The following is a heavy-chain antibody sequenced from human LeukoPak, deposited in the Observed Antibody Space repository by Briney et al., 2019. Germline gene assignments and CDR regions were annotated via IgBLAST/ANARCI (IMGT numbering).Heavy chain of an antibody. V-gene: IGHV3-48*02. D-gene: IGHD1-1*01. CDR2: ISSSSSTI. J-gene: IGHJ6*02. CDR3: AREQLGGLYHGMDV. CDR1: GFTFSSYS. Sequence: PGGSLRLSCAASGFTFSSYSMNCVRQAPGKGLEWVSYISSSSSTIYYADSVKGRFTISRDNAKNSLYLQMNSLRDEDTAVYYCAREQLGGLYHGMDVWGQGTTVTVSS.